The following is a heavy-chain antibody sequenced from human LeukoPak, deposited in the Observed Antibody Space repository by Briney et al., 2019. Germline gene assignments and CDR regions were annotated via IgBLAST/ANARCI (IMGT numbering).Heavy chain of an antibody. CDR3: ARAPSGYKFYFAS. CDR2: IHHSGTT. CDR1: DAYFTNDY. V-gene: IGHV4-34*01. J-gene: IGHJ4*02. Sequence: SETLSLTGAVYDAYFTNDYWSWIRQPPGKGLEWIGEIHHSGTTKYKPSLKSRITISVDTSKNEFSQRLTSVTAADTAVYYCARAPSGYKFYFASWGQGSLVTVSS. D-gene: IGHD3-22*01.